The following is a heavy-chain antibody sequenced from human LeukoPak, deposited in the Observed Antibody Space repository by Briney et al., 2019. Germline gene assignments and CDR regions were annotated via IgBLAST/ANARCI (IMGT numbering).Heavy chain of an antibody. CDR2: INSGGST. V-gene: IGHV3-53*01. J-gene: IGHJ4*02. D-gene: IGHD4/OR15-4a*01. CDR3: ARDTLGEGEDANYAVYYFGY. Sequence: GGCLRLSCAASGVTFSSYWMHWVRQAAGKGMEWATIINSGGSTFFADSVKGRSTISRDNSKNALYLQMNSLRAEDTAVYYCARDTLGEGEDANYAVYYFGYWGQGALVTAS. CDR1: GVTFSSYW.